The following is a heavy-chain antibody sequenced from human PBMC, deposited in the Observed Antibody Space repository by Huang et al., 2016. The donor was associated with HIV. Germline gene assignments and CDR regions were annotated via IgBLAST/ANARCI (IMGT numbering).Heavy chain of an antibody. CDR3: ARHREGIGGAGRWVWFDP. J-gene: IGHJ5*02. CDR2: IYYCGTP. V-gene: IGHV4-39*01. Sequence: QVQLQESGPGLVKPSETLSLACSVSGGSISSDTYYWGWIRQPPGEGLEWIGSIYYCGTPYYNPSLESRVTIPVDTSKKRFSLRLTSVTAADTAIYYCARHREGIGGAGRWVWFDPWGQGTRVIVSS. D-gene: IGHD6-13*01. CDR1: GGSISSDTYY.